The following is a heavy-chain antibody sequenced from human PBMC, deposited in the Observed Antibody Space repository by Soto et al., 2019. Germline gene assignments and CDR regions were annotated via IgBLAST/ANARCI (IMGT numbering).Heavy chain of an antibody. CDR1: GFTFSSYG. CDR3: ARGGVATMGYYYYYYMDV. D-gene: IGHD5-12*01. CDR2: IWYDGSNK. Sequence: QVQLVESGGGVVQPGRSLRLSCAASGFTFSSYGMHWVRQAPGKGLEWVAVIWYDGSNKYYADSVKGRFTISRDNSKNTLYLQMNSLRAEDTAVYYCARGGVATMGYYYYYYMDVWGKGTTVTVSS. V-gene: IGHV3-33*01. J-gene: IGHJ6*03.